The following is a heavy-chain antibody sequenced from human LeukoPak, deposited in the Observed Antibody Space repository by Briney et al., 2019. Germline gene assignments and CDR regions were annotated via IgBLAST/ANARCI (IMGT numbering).Heavy chain of an antibody. CDR2: ISGSGGST. Sequence: GGSLRLSCAASGFTFSSYAMSWVRQAPGKGLEWVSAISGSGGSTYYADSVEGRFTISRDNSKNTLYLQMNSLRAEDTAVYYCAKDLILHPRYGSGSYPPYYFDYWGQGTLVTVSS. CDR1: GFTFSSYA. CDR3: AKDLILHPRYGSGSYPPYYFDY. V-gene: IGHV3-23*01. D-gene: IGHD3-10*01. J-gene: IGHJ4*02.